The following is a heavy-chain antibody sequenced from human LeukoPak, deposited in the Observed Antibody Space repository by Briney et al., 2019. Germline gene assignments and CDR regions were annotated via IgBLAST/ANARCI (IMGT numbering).Heavy chain of an antibody. D-gene: IGHD5-18*01. CDR2: MSSTGSS. CDR3: ARLGSSAMVTFNY. CDR1: TGSISGYF. V-gene: IGHV4-59*01. Sequence: SETLSLTCSVSTGSISGYFWSWIRQPPGKGLEFIGYMSSTGSSNYNPSLKSRVTISVDTSKNQFSLRLSSVTAADTAVYYCARLGSSAMVTFNYWGQGTLVTVSS. J-gene: IGHJ4*02.